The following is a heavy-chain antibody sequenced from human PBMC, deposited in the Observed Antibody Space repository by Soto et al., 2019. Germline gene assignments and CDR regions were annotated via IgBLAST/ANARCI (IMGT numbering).Heavy chain of an antibody. D-gene: IGHD3-16*01. CDR3: ARDGGRHSGGIDY. V-gene: IGHV1-69*01. CDR2: IISIFGTA. J-gene: IGHJ4*02. CDR1: GGTFSSYS. Sequence: QVQLVQSGAEVKKPGSSVKVSCKASGGTFSSYSINWVRQAPGQGLEWMGEIISIFGTANYAQKFQGRVTITADESTSTAYREPSSLRSEDRVVYYCARDGGRHSGGIDYWGQGTVVTVSS.